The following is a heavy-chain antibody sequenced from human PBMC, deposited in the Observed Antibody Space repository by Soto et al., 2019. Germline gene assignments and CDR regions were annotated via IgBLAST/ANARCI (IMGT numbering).Heavy chain of an antibody. CDR1: GYTFSVYH. CDR2: VHPNSGGT. D-gene: IGHD4-4*01. Sequence: QVHLVQSGAEVKQPGASVKVSCKASGYTFSVYHMHWVRQAPAQGLEWMGWVHPNSGGTNYAQSFEGRVTMTRDTSIKPAYMELSRLTSDDTAVYYCAKELQRGMDVRCQGMTVTVSS. J-gene: IGHJ6*02. CDR3: AKELQRGMDV. V-gene: IGHV1-2*02.